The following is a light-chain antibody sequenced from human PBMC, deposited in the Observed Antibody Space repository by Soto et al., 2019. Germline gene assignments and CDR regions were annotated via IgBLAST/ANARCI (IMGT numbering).Light chain of an antibody. J-gene: IGKJ2*01. CDR3: QLYGSSHLFS. Sequence: EIVLTQSPGTLSLSPGERATLSCRTSQSISISYLAWYQQKPGQAPRLLIYAASSRATGIPDRFSGSGSGTDFTLTISRLEPEDFAVYYCQLYGSSHLFSFGQGTKLEIK. CDR2: AAS. CDR1: QSISISY. V-gene: IGKV3-20*01.